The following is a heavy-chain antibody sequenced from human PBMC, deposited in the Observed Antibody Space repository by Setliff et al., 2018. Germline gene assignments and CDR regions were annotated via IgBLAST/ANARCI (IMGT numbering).Heavy chain of an antibody. CDR3: ARTYCSDTSCYDYYYYMDV. CDR1: GITFSTYS. V-gene: IGHV3-48*01. J-gene: IGHJ6*03. CDR2: ISSRSDII. D-gene: IGHD2-2*01. Sequence: GSLRLSCAASGITFSTYSMNWVRQAPGKGLEWVSYISSRSDIIYYADPVKGRFTISRDNAKNSLYLQMNSLRAEDTAVYYCARTYCSDTSCYDYYYYMDVWGKGTTVTVSS.